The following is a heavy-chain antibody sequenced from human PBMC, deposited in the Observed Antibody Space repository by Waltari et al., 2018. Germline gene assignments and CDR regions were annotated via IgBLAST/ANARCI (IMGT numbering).Heavy chain of an antibody. D-gene: IGHD5-12*01. Sequence: EVRLVESGGGLVNPGGSLRLSCAASGFTFRDISMNWVRQVPGRGLEWVSSISTTSRNIYYGDSMKGRFTISRDNAKNSLYLQMNSLRAEDTAIYYCARGATDLQRNDALDIWGQGTMVTVSS. CDR2: ISTTSRNI. CDR1: GFTFRDIS. CDR3: ARGATDLQRNDALDI. J-gene: IGHJ3*02. V-gene: IGHV3-21*01.